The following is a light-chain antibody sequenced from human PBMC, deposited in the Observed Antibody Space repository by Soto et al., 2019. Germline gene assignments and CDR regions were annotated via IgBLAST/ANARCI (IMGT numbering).Light chain of an antibody. V-gene: IGLV1-40*01. J-gene: IGLJ1*01. CDR2: GNS. Sequence: QSVLTQPPSVSEAPGQRVTISCTGSSSNIGAGYDVHWYQQLPGTAPKLLIYGNSNRPSGVPDRFSGSKSGTSASLAITGLQAEDEADYYCQSYDSSLSAPYVFGTGTKSPS. CDR1: SSNIGAGYD. CDR3: QSYDSSLSAPYV.